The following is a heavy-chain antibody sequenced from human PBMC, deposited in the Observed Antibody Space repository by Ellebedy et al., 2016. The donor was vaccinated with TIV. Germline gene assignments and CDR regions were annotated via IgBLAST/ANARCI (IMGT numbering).Heavy chain of an antibody. CDR3: AKGTVPVPPTRYFDP. CDR2: ISGSGGSI. Sequence: GGSLRLSXAASRFTFSSYAMNWVRQAPGKGLEWVSLISGSGGSIHYADSVKGQFTISRDNSKNTLYLQINSLRAEDTAVYHCAKGTVPVPPTRYFDPWGQGTLVTVSS. CDR1: RFTFSSYA. D-gene: IGHD2-2*01. J-gene: IGHJ5*02. V-gene: IGHV3-23*01.